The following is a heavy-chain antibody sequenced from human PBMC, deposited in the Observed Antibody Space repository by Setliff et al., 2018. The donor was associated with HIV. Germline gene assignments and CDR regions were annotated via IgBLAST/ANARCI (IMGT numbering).Heavy chain of an antibody. CDR1: GYSFTSYW. CDR2: IYPGDSDT. Sequence: GESLKISCQGSGYSFTSYWIGWVRQMPGKGLEWMAIIYPGDSDTRYSPSFQGQVTISADKSISTAYLQWSSLKASDTAIYYCARPRSSGSIDAFDIWGQGTMVTVSS. V-gene: IGHV5-51*01. CDR3: ARPRSSGSIDAFDI. D-gene: IGHD2-15*01. J-gene: IGHJ3*02.